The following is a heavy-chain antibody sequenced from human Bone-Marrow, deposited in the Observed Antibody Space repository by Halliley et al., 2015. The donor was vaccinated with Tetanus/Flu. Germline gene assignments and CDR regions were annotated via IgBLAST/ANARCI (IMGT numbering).Heavy chain of an antibody. CDR2: IRSKAYGGTT. Sequence: SLRLSCTASGFNFGDYAMTWVRQAPGKGLEWVGFIRSKAYGGTTEYAASVKGRFTISRDDSKSIAYLQVNSLKIEDTAVYSCTRRGRNDAFDLWGQGTMVTFSS. D-gene: IGHD1-1*01. CDR3: TRRGRNDAFDL. CDR1: GFNFGDYA. V-gene: IGHV3-49*04. J-gene: IGHJ3*01.